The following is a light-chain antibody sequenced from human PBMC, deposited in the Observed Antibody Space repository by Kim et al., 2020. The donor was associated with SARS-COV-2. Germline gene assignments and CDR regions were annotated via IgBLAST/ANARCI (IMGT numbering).Light chain of an antibody. Sequence: ASVEDRFTITCQASQDIDKYLNWYQHKPGKAPKLLIYDASNLQTGVPSRFTGSGSGTDFTFTISNLQPEDIATYYCQRYDNLPLRFGGGTKVDIK. J-gene: IGKJ4*02. CDR1: QDIDKY. CDR2: DAS. V-gene: IGKV1-33*01. CDR3: QRYDNLPLR.